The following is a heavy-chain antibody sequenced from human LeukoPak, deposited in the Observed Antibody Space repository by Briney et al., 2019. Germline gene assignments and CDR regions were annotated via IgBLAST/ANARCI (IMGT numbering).Heavy chain of an antibody. J-gene: IGHJ4*02. CDR1: GFTFRSYA. V-gene: IGHV3-48*02. D-gene: IGHD5-18*01. Sequence: GGSLRLSCAASGFTFRSYAMQWVRQAPGKGLEWVSYITYNSGTIFYAYSVKGRFTISRDNAKDSLYLQMSSLRDEDTAVYYCARDSGYSYADDYWGQGTLVTVSS. CDR3: ARDSGYSYADDY. CDR2: ITYNSGTI.